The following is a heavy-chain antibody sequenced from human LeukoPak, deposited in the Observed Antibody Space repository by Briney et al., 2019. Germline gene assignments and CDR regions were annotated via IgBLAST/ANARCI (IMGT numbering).Heavy chain of an antibody. CDR2: IYHSGST. V-gene: IGHV4-38-2*02. Sequence: SETLSLTCTVSGYSISSGYYWGWIRQPPGKGLEWIGSIYHSGSTYYNPSLKSRVTISVDTSKNQFSLKLSSVTAADTAVYYCARGRYGDYFHSEVGFDYWGQGTLVTVSS. J-gene: IGHJ4*02. D-gene: IGHD4-17*01. CDR3: ARGRYGDYFHSEVGFDY. CDR1: GYSISSGYY.